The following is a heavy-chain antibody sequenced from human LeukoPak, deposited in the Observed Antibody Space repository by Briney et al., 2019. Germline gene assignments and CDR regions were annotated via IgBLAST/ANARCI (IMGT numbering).Heavy chain of an antibody. V-gene: IGHV4-4*02. Sequence: PSETLSLTCAVSGGSISSSNWWSWVRQPPGKGLEWIGEIYHSGSTNYNPSLKSRVTISVDTSKNQFSLKLSSVTAADTAVYYCARAAYGSGSRYFDYWGQGTLVTVSS. CDR1: GGSISSSNW. CDR3: ARAAYGSGSRYFDY. D-gene: IGHD3-10*01. CDR2: IYHSGST. J-gene: IGHJ4*02.